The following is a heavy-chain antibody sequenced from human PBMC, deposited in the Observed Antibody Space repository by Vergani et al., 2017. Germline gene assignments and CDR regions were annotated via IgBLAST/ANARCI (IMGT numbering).Heavy chain of an antibody. D-gene: IGHD6-19*01. V-gene: IGHV1-69*13. CDR2: IIPIFGTA. CDR3: ARTPGYSSXWLGGKYYYYGMDV. CDR1: GGTFSSYA. Sequence: QVQLVQSGAEVKKPGSSVKVSCKASGGTFSSYAISWVRQAPGQGLEWMGRIIPIFGTANYAQKFQGRVTITADESTSTAYMELSSLRSEDTAVYYCARTPGYSSXWLGGKYYYYGMDVWGQGTTVTVSS. J-gene: IGHJ6*02.